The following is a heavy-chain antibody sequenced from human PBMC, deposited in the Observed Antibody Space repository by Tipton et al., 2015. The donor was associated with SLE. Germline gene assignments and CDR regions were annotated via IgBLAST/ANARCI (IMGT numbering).Heavy chain of an antibody. Sequence: TLSLTCTVSGDSVSRGYSWGWIRQPPGNGLEWIATISHSGTSYCNPSLKSRATISLDTSNNRFSLDLTYVTAADTAVYYCARDCLGGPQGENWFDPWGQRTPVTVSS. J-gene: IGHJ5*02. D-gene: IGHD3-16*01. CDR1: GDSVSRGYS. V-gene: IGHV4-38-2*02. CDR2: ISHSGTS. CDR3: ARDCLGGPQGENWFDP.